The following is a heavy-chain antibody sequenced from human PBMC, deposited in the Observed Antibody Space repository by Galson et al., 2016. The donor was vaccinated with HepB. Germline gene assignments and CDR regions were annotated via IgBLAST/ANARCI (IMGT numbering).Heavy chain of an antibody. CDR2: INPSGGSP. D-gene: IGHD3/OR15-3a*01. CDR1: GYTFTTYN. J-gene: IGHJ4*02. CDR3: TRGDGFWAGWTY. V-gene: IGHV1-46*03. Sequence: SVKVSCKASGYTFTTYNIRWVRLAPGQGLEWMGIINPSGGSPNYAQKFQGRVTLTSDTSTSTVYMQLGSLRSDDTAVYYCTRGDGFWAGWTYWGQGTLVTVSS.